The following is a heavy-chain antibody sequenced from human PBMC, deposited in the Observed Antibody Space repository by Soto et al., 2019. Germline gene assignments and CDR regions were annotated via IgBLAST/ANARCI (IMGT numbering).Heavy chain of an antibody. CDR2: IYWDDDK. J-gene: IGHJ6*02. Sequence: QITLKESGPTLVKPTQTLTLTCTFSGFSLNTGGLGVGWIRQPPGKALEWLALIYWDDDKRYSPSLKSRLTITKDTSKTHVVLTMTNMDPVDTATYYCAHSRCGGDCLQSYSSHYYYGMDVWGQGTTVTVSS. CDR1: GFSLNTGGLG. V-gene: IGHV2-5*02. D-gene: IGHD2-21*02. CDR3: AHSRCGGDCLQSYSSHYYYGMDV.